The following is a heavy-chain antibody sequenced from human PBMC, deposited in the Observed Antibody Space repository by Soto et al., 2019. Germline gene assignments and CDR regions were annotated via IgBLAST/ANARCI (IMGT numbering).Heavy chain of an antibody. Sequence: ASVKVSCKASGYTFTSYDINWVRQATGQGLEWMGWMNPNSGNTGYAQKFQGRVTMTRNTSISTAYMELSRLRSEDTAVYYCARSLAYNWSYFSDWFDPWSQGTLVTVSS. J-gene: IGHJ5*02. V-gene: IGHV1-8*01. D-gene: IGHD1-7*01. CDR3: ARSLAYNWSYFSDWFDP. CDR2: MNPNSGNT. CDR1: GYTFTSYD.